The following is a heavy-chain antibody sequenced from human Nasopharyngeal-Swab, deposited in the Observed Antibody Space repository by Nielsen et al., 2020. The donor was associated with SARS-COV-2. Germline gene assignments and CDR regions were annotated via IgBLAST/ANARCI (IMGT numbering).Heavy chain of an antibody. J-gene: IGHJ3*02. Sequence: GGSLRLSCAASGFTLGSFAMHWVRQAPGKGLEWVAIMSDDGSRKYYGDSVKGRFTISRDDSKNTLYLQMDSLRTEDTAMYYCARENPRIAAAGRDDAFDIWGQGTVVTVSS. CDR1: GFTLGSFA. V-gene: IGHV3-30*04. CDR3: ARENPRIAAAGRDDAFDI. CDR2: MSDDGSRK. D-gene: IGHD6-13*01.